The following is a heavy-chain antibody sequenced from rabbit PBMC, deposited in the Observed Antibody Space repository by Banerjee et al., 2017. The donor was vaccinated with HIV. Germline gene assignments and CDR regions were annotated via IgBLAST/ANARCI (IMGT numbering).Heavy chain of an antibody. Sequence: QQQLEESGGGLVKPGASLTLTCTASGIDFSSSGISWVRQAPGKGLEWIAYIYGGSSGSTYYASWAKGRLTISKTASTTVTLQMTSLTAADTATYFCARGLGGAAGNGYGLWGQGTLVTVS. CDR1: GIDFSSSG. CDR3: ARGLGGAAGNGYGL. V-gene: IGHV1S45*01. D-gene: IGHD8-1*01. J-gene: IGHJ6*01. CDR2: IYGGSSGST.